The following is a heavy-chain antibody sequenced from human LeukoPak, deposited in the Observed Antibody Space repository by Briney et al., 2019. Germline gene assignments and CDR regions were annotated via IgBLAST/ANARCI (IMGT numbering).Heavy chain of an antibody. D-gene: IGHD6-19*01. J-gene: IGHJ4*02. CDR1: GYTFTSYA. Sequence: GASVKVSCKASGYTFTSYAMHWVRQAPGQRLEWMGWINAGNGNTKYSQKFQGRVTITRDTSASTAYMELSGLRSEDTAVYYCARDPQRIAVAGFDYWGQGTLVTVSS. CDR2: INAGNGNT. CDR3: ARDPQRIAVAGFDY. V-gene: IGHV1-3*01.